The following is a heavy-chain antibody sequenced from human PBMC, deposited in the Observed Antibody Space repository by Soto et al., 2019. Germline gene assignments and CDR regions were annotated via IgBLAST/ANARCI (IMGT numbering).Heavy chain of an antibody. CDR2: IYYSGST. CDR1: GGSISSYY. V-gene: IGHV4-59*01. Sequence: SETLSLTCTVSGGSISSYYWSWIRQPPGKGLEWIGYIYYSGSTNYNPSLKSRVTISVDTSKNQFSLKLSSVTAADTAVYYCARIVDEVGWFDPWGQGTLGTVSS. D-gene: IGHD3-16*02. J-gene: IGHJ5*02. CDR3: ARIVDEVGWFDP.